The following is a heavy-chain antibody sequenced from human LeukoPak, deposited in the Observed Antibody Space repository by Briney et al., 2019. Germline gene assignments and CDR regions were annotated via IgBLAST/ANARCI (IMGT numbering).Heavy chain of an antibody. CDR3: ARGRGGSRRYYYYYMDV. CDR1: GYTFTSYD. CDR2: MNPNSGNT. J-gene: IGHJ6*03. V-gene: IGHV1-8*01. Sequence: APVKVSCKASGYTFTSYDINWVRQATGQGLEWMGWMNPNSGNTGYAQKFQGRVTMTRNTSISTAYMELSSLRSEDTAVYYCARGRGGSRRYYYYYMDVWGKGTTVTISS. D-gene: IGHD3-10*01.